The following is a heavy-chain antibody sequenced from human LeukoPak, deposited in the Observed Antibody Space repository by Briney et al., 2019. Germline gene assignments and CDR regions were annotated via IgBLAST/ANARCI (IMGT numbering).Heavy chain of an antibody. CDR2: ISHDESNK. Sequence: GGSLRLSCEVSGFTFSSYGMHWVRQAPGKGLEWVAVISHDESNKYYADSVKGRFTISRDNSKNTLYLQMNSLRVEDTAVYYCAKDPGGGGHYWGQGTLVTVSS. J-gene: IGHJ4*02. D-gene: IGHD3-16*01. CDR1: GFTFSSYG. V-gene: IGHV3-30*18. CDR3: AKDPGGGGHY.